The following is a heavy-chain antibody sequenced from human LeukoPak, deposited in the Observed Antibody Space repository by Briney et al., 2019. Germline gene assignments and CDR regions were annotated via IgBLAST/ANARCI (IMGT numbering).Heavy chain of an antibody. CDR2: ISGSGGST. CDR1: GFTFSSYA. V-gene: IGHV3-23*01. Sequence: GGSLRLSCAASGFTFSSYAMSWVRQAPGKGLEWVSVISGSGGSTYYADSVKGRFTISRDNSKNTLYLQMNSLRAEDTAVYYCAKDSCSSTSCYAHYWGQGTLVTVSS. CDR3: AKDSCSSTSCYAHY. J-gene: IGHJ4*02. D-gene: IGHD2-2*01.